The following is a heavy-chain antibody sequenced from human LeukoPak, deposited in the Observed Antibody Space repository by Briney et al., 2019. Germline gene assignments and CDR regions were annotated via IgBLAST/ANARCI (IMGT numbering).Heavy chain of an antibody. V-gene: IGHV3-43*02. J-gene: IGHJ4*02. D-gene: IGHD6-13*01. CDR3: AKDRYSSSWYTIDY. CDR2: ILGDGSST. CDR1: GFTFDGYA. Sequence: GGSLRLSCAASGFTFDGYAMHWVRQVPGKGLEWVSLILGDGSSTNYADSVKGRFTISRDNSKNSLYLHMNSLRVEDTALYFCAKDRYSSSWYTIDYWGQGTLVTVSS.